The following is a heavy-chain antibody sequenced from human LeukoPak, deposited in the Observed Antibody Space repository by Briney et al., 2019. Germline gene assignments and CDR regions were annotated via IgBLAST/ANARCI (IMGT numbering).Heavy chain of an antibody. CDR1: GFTFSSYG. Sequence: GGSLRLSCAASGFTFSSYGMHWVRQAPGKGLEWVAVIWYDGSNKFYADSVKGRFTISRDNSKNTLYLQMNSLRAEDTAVYYCARDMDDFWSGYYLLSSVDYWGQGTLVTVSS. V-gene: IGHV3-33*01. CDR2: IWYDGSNK. CDR3: ARDMDDFWSGYYLLSSVDY. J-gene: IGHJ4*02. D-gene: IGHD3-3*01.